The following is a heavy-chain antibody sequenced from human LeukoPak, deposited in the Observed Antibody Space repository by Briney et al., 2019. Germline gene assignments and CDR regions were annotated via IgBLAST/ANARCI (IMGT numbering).Heavy chain of an antibody. CDR2: INSDGSST. CDR1: GFTFSSYW. Sequence: GGSLRLSCAASGFTFSSYWMHWVRQAPGKGLVWVSRINSDGSSTSYADSVKGRFTISRDNAKNSLYLQMNSLRDEDTAVYYCAKSSYYDASGYYREYYFDYWGQGTLVTVS. CDR3: AKSSYYDASGYYREYYFDY. J-gene: IGHJ4*02. V-gene: IGHV3-74*01. D-gene: IGHD3-22*01.